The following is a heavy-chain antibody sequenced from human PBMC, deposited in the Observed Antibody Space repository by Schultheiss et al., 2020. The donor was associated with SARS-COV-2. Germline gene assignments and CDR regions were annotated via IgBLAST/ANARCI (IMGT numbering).Heavy chain of an antibody. CDR1: GGSISSGDYY. J-gene: IGHJ6*02. CDR3: ARDCVQHNPNYYGMDV. D-gene: IGHD5-18*01. Sequence: SQTLSLTCTVSGGSISSGDYYWSWIRQPPGKGLEWIGYIYYSGSTYYNPSLKSRVTISVDTSKNQFSLKLSSVTAADTAVYYCARDCVQHNPNYYGMDVWGQGTTVTVS. V-gene: IGHV4-30-4*01. CDR2: IYYSGST.